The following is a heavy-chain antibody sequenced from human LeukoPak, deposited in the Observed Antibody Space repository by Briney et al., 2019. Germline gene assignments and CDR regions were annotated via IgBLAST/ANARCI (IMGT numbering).Heavy chain of an antibody. CDR3: ARGSNSYDSSDFDH. CDR2: IRRNTDGGTP. V-gene: IGHV3-15*01. CDR1: GFTFSKAW. Sequence: GGSLRLSCAASGFTFSKAWMNWVRQAPGKGLEWVGRIRRNTDGGTPDYAAPVKGRFTISRDDSRNTLYLQTNSMRTEDTAVYYCARGSNSYDSSDFDHWGLGTLVTVSS. D-gene: IGHD3-22*01. J-gene: IGHJ4*02.